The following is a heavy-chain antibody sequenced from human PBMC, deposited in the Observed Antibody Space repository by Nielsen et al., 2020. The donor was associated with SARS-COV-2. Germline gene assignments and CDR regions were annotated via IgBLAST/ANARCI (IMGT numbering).Heavy chain of an antibody. Sequence: SVKVSCKASGGTFSSYAISWVRQAPGQGLEWMGGIIPIFGTANYAQKFQGRVTITADESTSTAYMELSSLRSEDTAVYYCARGEGWLAPDAFDIWGQGTMITVSS. CDR3: ARGEGWLAPDAFDI. CDR1: GGTFSSYA. J-gene: IGHJ3*02. CDR2: IIPIFGTA. D-gene: IGHD6-19*01. V-gene: IGHV1-69*13.